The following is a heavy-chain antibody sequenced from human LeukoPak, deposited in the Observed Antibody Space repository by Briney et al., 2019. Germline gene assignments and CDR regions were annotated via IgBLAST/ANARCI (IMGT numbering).Heavy chain of an antibody. CDR1: GGSFSGYY. D-gene: IGHD6-13*01. J-gene: IGHJ6*03. V-gene: IGHV4-34*01. CDR2: INHSGST. CDR3: ARGFSSKHNYYYYYMDV. Sequence: SETLSLTGAVYGGSFSGYYWSWIRQPPGKGLEWIGEINHSGSTNYNPSLKSRVTIPVDTSKNQFSLKLSSVTAADTAVYYCARGFSSKHNYYYYYMDVWGKGTTVTVSS.